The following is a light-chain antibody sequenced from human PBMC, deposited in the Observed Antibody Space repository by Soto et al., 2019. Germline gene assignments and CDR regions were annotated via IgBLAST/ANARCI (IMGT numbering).Light chain of an antibody. CDR2: AAS. CDR1: QGISSW. V-gene: IGKV1D-12*01. CDR3: QQVHSFPLT. J-gene: IGKJ4*02. Sequence: DIQMTQSPSSVSASVGDRVTITCRASQGISSWLAWYQHKPGKVPQLLIYAASSLQSGVPSRFSGSGSGTDFTLTISSLQPEDCATYYCQQVHSFPLTFGGGTEVEIK.